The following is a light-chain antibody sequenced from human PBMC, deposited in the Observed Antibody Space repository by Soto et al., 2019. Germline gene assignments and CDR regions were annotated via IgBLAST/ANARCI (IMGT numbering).Light chain of an antibody. J-gene: IGKJ2*01. V-gene: IGKV3-20*01. CDR2: GAS. CDR3: DQYGYSPRT. Sequence: EVVLTQSPGTLSLSPGERATLSCRASLYVSSSQLAWYQQKPGLAPRLLIYGASSRATGIPDRFSGSGAGTYFAFNNFILVLEDFAVYYCDQYGYSPRTLGQGTNLDI. CDR1: LYVSSSQ.